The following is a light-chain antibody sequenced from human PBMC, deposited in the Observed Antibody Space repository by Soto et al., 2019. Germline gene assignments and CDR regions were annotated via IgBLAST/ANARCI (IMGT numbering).Light chain of an antibody. CDR1: QSVSSSY. J-gene: IGKJ5*01. Sequence: IVFTQSPCTLSLSPGERATLSCRASQSVSSSYLAWYQQKPGQAPRLLIYGASSRATGIPDGFSGSGSGTDFTLTISRLEPEDFAVYYCQQYGTSEIIFGQGTRLAI. V-gene: IGKV3-20*01. CDR2: GAS. CDR3: QQYGTSEII.